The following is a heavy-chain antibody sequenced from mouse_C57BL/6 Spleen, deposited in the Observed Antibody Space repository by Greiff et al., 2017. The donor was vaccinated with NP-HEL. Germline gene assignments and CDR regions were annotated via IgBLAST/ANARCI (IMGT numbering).Heavy chain of an antibody. CDR3: ARFTTVVARGYAMDY. J-gene: IGHJ4*01. D-gene: IGHD1-1*01. CDR2: IDPSDSYT. CDR1: GYTFTSYW. V-gene: IGHV1-50*01. Sequence: VQLQQSGAELVKPGASVKLSCKASGYTFTSYWMQWVKQRPGQGLEWIGEIDPSDSYTNYNQKFKGKATLTVDTSSSTAYMQLSSLTSEDSAAYYCARFTTVVARGYAMDYWGQGTSVTVSS.